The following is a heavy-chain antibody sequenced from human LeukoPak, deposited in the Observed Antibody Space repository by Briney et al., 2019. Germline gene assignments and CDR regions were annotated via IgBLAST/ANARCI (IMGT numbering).Heavy chain of an antibody. Sequence: GASVKVSCKASGGTFSSYAISWVRQAPGKGLEWMGLVDPEDGETIYAEKFQGRVTITADTSTDTAYMELSSLRSEDTAVYYCATDRAPTGTQPSLNLDVWGKGTTVTVSS. CDR3: ATDRAPTGTQPSLNLDV. CDR1: GGTFSSYA. D-gene: IGHD1-7*01. V-gene: IGHV1-69-2*01. J-gene: IGHJ6*04. CDR2: VDPEDGET.